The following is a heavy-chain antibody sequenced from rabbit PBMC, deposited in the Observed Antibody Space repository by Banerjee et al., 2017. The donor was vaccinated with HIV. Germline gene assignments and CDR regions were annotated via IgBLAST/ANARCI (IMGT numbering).Heavy chain of an antibody. J-gene: IGHJ4*01. D-gene: IGHD2-1*01. CDR2: IYPDYIYT. CDR1: GFDFGGYG. V-gene: IGHV1S47*01. CDR3: ARVNYDDYGSLGL. Sequence: QQQLEESGGGLVKPEGSLTLTCKASGFDFGGYGISWVRQAPGKGLEWIANIYPDYIYTEYAPWVNGRFTISLDNAQNAVFLQMTSLTAADTATYFCARVNYDDYGSLGLWGPGTLVTVS.